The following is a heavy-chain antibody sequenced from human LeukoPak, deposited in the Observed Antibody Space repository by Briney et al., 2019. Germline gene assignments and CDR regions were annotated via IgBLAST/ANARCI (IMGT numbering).Heavy chain of an antibody. CDR2: VYYSGST. D-gene: IGHD3-3*01. Sequence: SETLSLTCIVSVGSISSSTYYWGWIRQPPGKGLEWIGFVYYSGSTSYNPSLKSRVTISVDTSKNQFSLKLSSVTAADTAVYYCAIDRITIFGVVLDYWGQGTLVTVSS. CDR1: VGSISSSTYY. CDR3: AIDRITIFGVVLDY. J-gene: IGHJ4*02. V-gene: IGHV4-39*01.